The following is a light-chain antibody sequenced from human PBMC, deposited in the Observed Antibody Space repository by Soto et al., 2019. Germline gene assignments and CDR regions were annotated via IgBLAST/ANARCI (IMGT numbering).Light chain of an antibody. CDR1: QSVLYSSNNKNY. Sequence: DIVMTQSPDSLAVSLGERATINCKSSQSVLYSSNNKNYLVWYQQKSGQPPKLLISWASTRESGVPDRFSGGGSGTDFTLTISSLQAEDMAVYYCQQYYSLPYTFGQGTKLEIK. CDR2: WAS. J-gene: IGKJ2*01. V-gene: IGKV4-1*01. CDR3: QQYYSLPYT.